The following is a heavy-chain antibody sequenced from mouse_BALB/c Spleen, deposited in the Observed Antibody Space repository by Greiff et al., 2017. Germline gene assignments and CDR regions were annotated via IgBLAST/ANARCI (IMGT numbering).Heavy chain of an antibody. CDR3: VRQNYGNYVGAY. V-gene: IGHV10-1*02. J-gene: IGHJ3*01. Sequence: EVQVVESGGGLVQPKGSLKLSCAASGFTFNTYAMNWVRQAPGKGLEWVARIRSKSNNYATYYADSVKDRFTISRDDSQSMLYLQMNNLKTEDTAMYYCVRQNYGNYVGAYWGQGTLVTVSA. CDR2: IRSKSNNYAT. D-gene: IGHD2-1*01. CDR1: GFTFNTYA.